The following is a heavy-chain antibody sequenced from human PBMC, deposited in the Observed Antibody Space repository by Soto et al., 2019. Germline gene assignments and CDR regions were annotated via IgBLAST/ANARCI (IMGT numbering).Heavy chain of an antibody. J-gene: IGHJ5*02. Sequence: SETLSLTCTVSGGSISSGGYYWSWIRQHPGKGLEWIGYIYYSGSTYYNPSLKSRVTISVDTSKNQFSLKLSSVTAADTAVYYCARDRITSAGYGDGGWFDPWGQGTLVTVSS. D-gene: IGHD4-17*01. CDR3: ARDRITSAGYGDGGWFDP. CDR2: IYYSGST. V-gene: IGHV4-31*03. CDR1: GGSISSGGYY.